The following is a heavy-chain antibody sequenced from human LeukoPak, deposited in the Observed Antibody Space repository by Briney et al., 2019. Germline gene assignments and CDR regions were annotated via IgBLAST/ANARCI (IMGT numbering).Heavy chain of an antibody. CDR2: INTNTGNP. CDR3: ARGNNIVGVAAVMDAFDI. J-gene: IGHJ3*02. D-gene: IGHD2-2*01. Sequence: ASVKVSCKASGYSFTSYAINWARQAPGQGLEWMGWINTNTGNPTYAQGFTGRFVFSLDTSVSTAYLQISSLKADDTAVYYCARGNNIVGVAAVMDAFDIWGQGTTVTVSS. V-gene: IGHV7-4-1*02. CDR1: GYSFTSYA.